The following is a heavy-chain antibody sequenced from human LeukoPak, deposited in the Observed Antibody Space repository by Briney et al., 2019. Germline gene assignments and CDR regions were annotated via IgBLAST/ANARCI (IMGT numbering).Heavy chain of an antibody. V-gene: IGHV4-59*01. CDR3: ARVDPINYCSSTRCAIGWFDP. J-gene: IGHJ5*02. Sequence: SETLSLTCTVSGGSISSYYWSWIRQPPGKGLEWIGYIYYSGSTNYNPSLKSRVTISVDTSKNQFSLKLSSVTAADTAVYYCARVDPINYCSSTRCAIGWFDPWGQGTLVTVSS. CDR2: IYYSGST. D-gene: IGHD2-2*01. CDR1: GGSISSYY.